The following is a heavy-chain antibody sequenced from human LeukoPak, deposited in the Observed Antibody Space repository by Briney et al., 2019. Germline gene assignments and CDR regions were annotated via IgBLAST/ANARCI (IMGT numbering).Heavy chain of an antibody. CDR1: GGSISSSSYY. Sequence: SETLSLTCTVSGGSISSSSYYWGWIRQPPGKGLEWIGYIYYSGSTNYNPSLKSRVIISVDTSKNQFSLKLSSVTAADTAVYYCAITTVVTPGAFDIWGQGTMVTVSS. J-gene: IGHJ3*02. D-gene: IGHD4-23*01. CDR3: AITTVVTPGAFDI. CDR2: IYYSGST. V-gene: IGHV4-61*05.